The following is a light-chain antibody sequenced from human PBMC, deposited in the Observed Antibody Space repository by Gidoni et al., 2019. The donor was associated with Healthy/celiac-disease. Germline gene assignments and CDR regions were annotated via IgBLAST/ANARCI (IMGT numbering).Light chain of an antibody. CDR1: QSLLHSKGYTY. CDR2: LGS. CDR3: MQALQAIT. J-gene: IGKJ5*01. Sequence: DIVMTQSPLSLPVTPGEPASISCRSSQSLLHSKGYTYLDWYLQKPGQSPQLLIYLGSNRASGVPDRFSGSGSGTDFTLKSSRVEAEDVGVYYCMQALQAITFGQGTRLEIK. V-gene: IGKV2-28*01.